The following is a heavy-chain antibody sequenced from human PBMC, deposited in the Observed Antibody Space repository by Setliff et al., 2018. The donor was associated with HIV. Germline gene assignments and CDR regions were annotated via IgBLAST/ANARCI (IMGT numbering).Heavy chain of an antibody. CDR2: IGQDGSEK. V-gene: IGHV3-7*01. CDR1: RFDFNNYW. Sequence: GGSLRLSCAASRFDFNNYWMCWVRQAPGKGLEWVANIGQDGSEKNYVDSVKGRFTISRDNAKNSLYLQMNSLRAEDTAVYYCARDYVWGRRAFDIWGPGTMVTVSS. J-gene: IGHJ3*02. D-gene: IGHD3-16*01. CDR3: ARDYVWGRRAFDI.